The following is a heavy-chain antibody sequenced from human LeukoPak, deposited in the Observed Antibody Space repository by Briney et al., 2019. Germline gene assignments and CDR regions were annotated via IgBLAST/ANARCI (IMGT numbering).Heavy chain of an antibody. D-gene: IGHD3-9*01. CDR3: AKGDPPTCYDILTGLGY. J-gene: IGHJ4*02. Sequence: GGSLRLSCAASGFTFSSYSMSWVRQAPGKGLEWVAGISAGGGSTYYADSVKGRFTISRGNSKNMLYLQLNSLRAEDTAVYYCAKGDPPTCYDILTGLGYWGQGTLVTVSS. CDR1: GFTFSSYS. CDR2: ISAGGGST. V-gene: IGHV3-23*01.